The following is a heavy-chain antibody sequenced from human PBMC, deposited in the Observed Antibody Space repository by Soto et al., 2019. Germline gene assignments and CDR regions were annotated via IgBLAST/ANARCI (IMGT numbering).Heavy chain of an antibody. CDR2: IKSKTDGGIT. D-gene: IGHD6-13*01. CDR1: GFAFSNAW. V-gene: IGHV3-15*01. CDR3: TKDRAAGAAVGRRRDY. J-gene: IGHJ4*02. Sequence: EVQLVESGGGLVKPGGSLSLSCGASGFAFSNAWLSWIRQAPGKGREWVGRIKSKTDGGITDYAAPVKGRFTISRDDSKNTLYLQMNSLKTEDTAVYYCTKDRAAGAAVGRRRDYWGQGTLVTVSS.